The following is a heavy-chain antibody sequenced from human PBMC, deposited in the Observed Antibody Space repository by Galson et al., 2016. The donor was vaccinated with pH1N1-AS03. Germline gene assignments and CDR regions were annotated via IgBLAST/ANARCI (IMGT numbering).Heavy chain of an antibody. CDR2: IIPIFGSV. CDR3: ASGLHTTTKTSYYYYPDV. V-gene: IGHV1-69*13. J-gene: IGHJ6*03. CDR1: GGLFSNSV. D-gene: IGHD1-1*01. Sequence: SVKVSCKASGGLFSNSVFSWVRQAPGQGLEWMGGIIPIFGSVTYAQKFQGRLTITANESKTSAYMELTSLTVEDTAMFYCASGLHTTTKTSYYYYPDVRGKGTTVSVSS.